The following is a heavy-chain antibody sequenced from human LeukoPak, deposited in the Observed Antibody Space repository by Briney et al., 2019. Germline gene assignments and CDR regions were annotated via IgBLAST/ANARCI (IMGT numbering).Heavy chain of an antibody. Sequence: GGSLRLSCAASGFTFSSYSMNWVRQAPGKGLEWVAVISYDGSNKYYADSVKGRFTISRDNSKNTLYLQMNSLRAEDTAVYYCARDVNYDFWSGYYYYYYGMDVWGQGTTVTVSS. CDR1: GFTFSSYS. V-gene: IGHV3-30*03. D-gene: IGHD3-3*01. CDR2: ISYDGSNK. J-gene: IGHJ6*02. CDR3: ARDVNYDFWSGYYYYYYGMDV.